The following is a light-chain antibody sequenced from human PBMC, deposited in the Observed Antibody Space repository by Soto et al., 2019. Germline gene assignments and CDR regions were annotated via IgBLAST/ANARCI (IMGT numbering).Light chain of an antibody. Sequence: QSVLTQPPSVSGAPGQRVTISCTGSSSNIGAGYDVHWYQQLPGTAPKLLIYGNSNRPSGVSDRFSGSKSGTSASLAITGLQAEDEADYYCQSYDSSLSALYVFGTGTKLTVL. CDR3: QSYDSSLSALYV. V-gene: IGLV1-40*01. CDR2: GNS. J-gene: IGLJ1*01. CDR1: SSNIGAGYD.